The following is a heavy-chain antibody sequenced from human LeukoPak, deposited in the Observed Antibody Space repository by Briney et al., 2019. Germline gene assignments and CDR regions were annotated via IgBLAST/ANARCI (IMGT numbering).Heavy chain of an antibody. Sequence: PSETLSLTCTVSGGSVSNSTFYWGWIRQPPGEGLEWIGSLYYSGNTFYNPSLKSRVTISVDTSKNQFSLNLNSVSAADTAFYFFARPGRMATINPSYWGQGTLVTVSS. CDR3: ARPGRMATINPSY. J-gene: IGHJ4*02. V-gene: IGHV4-39*01. D-gene: IGHD5-24*01. CDR1: GGSVSNSTFY. CDR2: LYYSGNT.